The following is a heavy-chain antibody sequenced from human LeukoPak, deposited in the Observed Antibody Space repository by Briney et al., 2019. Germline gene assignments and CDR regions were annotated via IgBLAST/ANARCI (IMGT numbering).Heavy chain of an antibody. CDR3: ARHESIQHGRNWFDP. Sequence: GESPKISCKGSGYSFTKYWIGWVRQMPGKGLEWMGIIYPGDSDTRYSPSFQGQVTISADKSISTAYLQWSSLKASDTAMYYCARHESIQHGRNWFDPWGQGTLVTVSS. CDR1: GYSFTKYW. J-gene: IGHJ5*02. CDR2: IYPGDSDT. D-gene: IGHD6-6*01. V-gene: IGHV5-51*01.